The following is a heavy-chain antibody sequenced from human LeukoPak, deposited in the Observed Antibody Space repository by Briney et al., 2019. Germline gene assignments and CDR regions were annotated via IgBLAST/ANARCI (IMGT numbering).Heavy chain of an antibody. D-gene: IGHD4-23*01. Sequence: ASVKVSCKVSGSTVSDLAMHWLRHSPRKGLEWMGGYDPEEGETLYAQQFRGRVTMTEDTSTDTAYMELSSLRSDDTAVYYCAVAGDYADNSALDYWAQGTLVTVFS. J-gene: IGHJ4*02. CDR1: GSTVSDLA. V-gene: IGHV1-24*01. CDR2: YDPEEGET. CDR3: AVAGDYADNSALDY.